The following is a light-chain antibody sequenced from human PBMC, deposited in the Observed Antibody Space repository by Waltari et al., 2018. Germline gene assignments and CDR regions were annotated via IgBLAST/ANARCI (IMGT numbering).Light chain of an antibody. CDR2: DAS. CDR3: QRYGTLPAT. V-gene: IGKV3-20*01. J-gene: IGKJ1*01. CDR1: QSVSRALRN. Sequence: EIVLTQSPGTLSLSPGERATLSCRASQSVSRALRNLAWYQQKPGQAPRLLIYDASTRATGIPDRFSGSGSGTDFTLTISRLEPDDFAVYYCQRYGTLPATFGQGTKVEIK.